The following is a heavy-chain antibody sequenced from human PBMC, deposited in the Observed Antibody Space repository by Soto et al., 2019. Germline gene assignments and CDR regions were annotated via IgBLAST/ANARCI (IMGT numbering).Heavy chain of an antibody. V-gene: IGHV1-69*01. CDR2: IIPILGTA. Sequence: QVQLVQSGAEVKKPGSSVKVSCKASGGTFSSYAISWVRQAPGQGLEWMGGIIPILGTANYAQKFKVRVTITAEESTSTAYMELSSLRSEDTAVYYCARHHPTYSSGWGWYYYGMDVWGQGTTVTVSS. J-gene: IGHJ6*02. CDR1: GGTFSSYA. CDR3: ARHHPTYSSGWGWYYYGMDV. D-gene: IGHD6-25*01.